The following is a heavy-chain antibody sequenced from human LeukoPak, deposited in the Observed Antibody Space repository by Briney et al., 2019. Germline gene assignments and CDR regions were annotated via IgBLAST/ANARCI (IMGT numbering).Heavy chain of an antibody. Sequence: GGSLRLSCAASGFTFSSYGMHWVRQAPGKGLEWVAFIRYDGSNKYYADSVKGRFTISRDNSKNTLYLQMNSLKTEDTAVYYCTAQMYGALEPKAFDYWGQGTLVTVSS. CDR3: TAQMYGALEPKAFDY. J-gene: IGHJ4*02. V-gene: IGHV3-30*02. CDR1: GFTFSSYG. CDR2: IRYDGSNK. D-gene: IGHD1-1*01.